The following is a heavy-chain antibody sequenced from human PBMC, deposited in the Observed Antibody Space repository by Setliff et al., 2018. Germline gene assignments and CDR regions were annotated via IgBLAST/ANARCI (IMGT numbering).Heavy chain of an antibody. Sequence: GASVKVSCKASGYTFTDYYMHWMRQAPGQGLEWVGRINPNSGDTNYAQNFQGRVTMTRDTSISTVYMELSRLRSDDTAVYYCARDISYGKIDYWGQGTLVTV. D-gene: IGHD5-18*01. CDR2: INPNSGDT. CDR1: GYTFTDYY. J-gene: IGHJ4*02. CDR3: ARDISYGKIDY. V-gene: IGHV1-2*06.